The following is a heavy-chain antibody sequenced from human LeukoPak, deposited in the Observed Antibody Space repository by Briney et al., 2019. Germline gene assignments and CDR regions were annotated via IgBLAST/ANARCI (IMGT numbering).Heavy chain of an antibody. CDR2: IYYSGST. J-gene: IGHJ5*02. D-gene: IGHD3-10*01. CDR1: GGSISSSSYY. CDR3: ARLSPEVYGSGSYRDWFDP. V-gene: IGHV4-39*01. Sequence: NPSETLSLTCTVSGGSISSSSYYWGWIRQPPGKGLERIESIYYSGSTYYNPSLKSRVTISVDTSKNQFSLKLSSVTAADTAVYYCARLSPEVYGSGSYRDWFDPWGQGTLVTVSS.